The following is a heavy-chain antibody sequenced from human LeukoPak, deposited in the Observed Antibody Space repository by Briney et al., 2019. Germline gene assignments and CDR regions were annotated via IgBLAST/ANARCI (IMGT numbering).Heavy chain of an antibody. CDR2: IDPSDSYT. Sequence: PGGSLRISCKVSGYSFTSYWISWVRQMPGKGLEWMGRIDPSDSYTKYSPSFQGHVTISADKSISTVYLQWSSLKASDTAMYYCARRDRGDAFDIWGQGTMVTVSS. CDR1: GYSFTSYW. V-gene: IGHV5-10-1*01. D-gene: IGHD2-21*02. CDR3: ARRDRGDAFDI. J-gene: IGHJ3*02.